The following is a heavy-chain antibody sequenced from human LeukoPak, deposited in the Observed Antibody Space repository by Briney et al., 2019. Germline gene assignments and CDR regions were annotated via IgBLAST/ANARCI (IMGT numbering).Heavy chain of an antibody. J-gene: IGHJ4*02. V-gene: IGHV4-39*01. D-gene: IGHD3-10*01. CDR3: ARQGGGYYGSGSPLDY. Sequence: SETLSLTCTVSGGSISSSSYYWDWIRQPPGKGLEWIGSIYYSGSTYYNPSLKSRVTISVDTSKNQFSLKLSSVTAADTAVYYCARQGGGYYGSGSPLDYWGQGTLVTVSS. CDR2: IYYSGST. CDR1: GGSISSSSYY.